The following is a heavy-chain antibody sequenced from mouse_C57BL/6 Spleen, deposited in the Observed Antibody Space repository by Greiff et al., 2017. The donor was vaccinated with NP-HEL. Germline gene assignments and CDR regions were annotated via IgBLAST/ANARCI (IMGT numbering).Heavy chain of an antibody. D-gene: IGHD4-1*01. V-gene: IGHV1-15*01. CDR2: IDPETGGT. J-gene: IGHJ2*01. CDR3: TRSRTGTYY. CDR1: GYTFTDYE. Sequence: LQESGAELVRPGASVTLSCKASGYTFTDYEMHWVKQTPVHGLEWIGAIDPETGGTAYNQKFKGKAILTADKSSSTAYMELRSLTSEDSAVYYCTRSRTGTYYWGQGTTLTVSS.